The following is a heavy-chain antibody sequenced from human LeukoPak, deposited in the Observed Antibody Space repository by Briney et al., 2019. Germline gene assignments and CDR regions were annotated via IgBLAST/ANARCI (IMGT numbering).Heavy chain of an antibody. CDR3: ARDLPYSSGSLGY. V-gene: IGHV1-69*06. D-gene: IGHD6-19*01. CDR2: IIPIFGTA. J-gene: IGHJ4*02. Sequence: SVKVSCKASGGTFSSYAISWVRQAPGQGLEWMGGIIPIFGTANYAQKFQGRVTITADKSTSTAYMELSSLRSEDTAVYYCARDLPYSSGSLGYWGQGTLDTVSS. CDR1: GGTFSSYA.